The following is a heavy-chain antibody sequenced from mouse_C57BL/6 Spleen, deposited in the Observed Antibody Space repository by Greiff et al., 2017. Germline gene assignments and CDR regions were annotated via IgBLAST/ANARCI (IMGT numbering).Heavy chain of an antibody. V-gene: IGHV1-52*01. J-gene: IGHJ2*01. Sequence: QVQLQQPGAELVRPGSSVKLSCKASGYTFTSYWMHWVKQRPIQGLEWIGNIDPSDSETHYNQKFKDKATLTVDKSSSTAYMQLSSLTSEDAAVYYCSRRAGMVTTGGYYFDDWGQGTTLTVSS. CDR2: IDPSDSET. D-gene: IGHD2-2*01. CDR3: SRRAGMVTTGGYYFDD. CDR1: GYTFTSYW.